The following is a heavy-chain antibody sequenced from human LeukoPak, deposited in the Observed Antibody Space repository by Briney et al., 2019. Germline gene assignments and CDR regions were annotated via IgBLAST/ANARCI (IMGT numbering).Heavy chain of an antibody. CDR2: ISSDSSST. Sequence: PGGSLRLSCAASGFTFSDYYMSWIRQAPGKGLEWVSYISSDSSSTNYADSVKGRFTISRDNAKNSLYLQMNSLRAEDTAVYYCARESRATGYNLFDDWGQGTLVTVSS. V-gene: IGHV3-11*06. CDR3: ARESRATGYNLFDD. J-gene: IGHJ4*02. D-gene: IGHD1-26*01. CDR1: GFTFSDYY.